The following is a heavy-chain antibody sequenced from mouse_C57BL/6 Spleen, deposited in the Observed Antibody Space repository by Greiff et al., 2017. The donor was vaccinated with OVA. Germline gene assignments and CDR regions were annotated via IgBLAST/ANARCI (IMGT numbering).Heavy chain of an antibody. V-gene: IGHV1-82*01. CDR3: AREGFITTVVAGDYYAMDY. CDR1: GYAFSSSW. J-gene: IGHJ4*01. CDR2: IYPGDGDT. Sequence: VQLQQSGPELVKPGASVKISCKASGYAFSSSWMNWVKQRPGKGLEWIGRIYPGDGDTNYNGKFKGKATLTADKSSSTDYMQLSSLTSEDSAVYFCAREGFITTVVAGDYYAMDYWGQGTSVTVSS. D-gene: IGHD1-1*01.